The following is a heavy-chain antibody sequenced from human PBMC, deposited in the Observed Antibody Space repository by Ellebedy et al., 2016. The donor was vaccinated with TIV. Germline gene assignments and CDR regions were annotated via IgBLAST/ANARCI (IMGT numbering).Heavy chain of an antibody. J-gene: IGHJ4*02. CDR2: IIPIFGTA. D-gene: IGHD4-17*01. CDR1: GCTFSSYA. V-gene: IGHV1-69*13. Sequence: SVKVSCXASGCTFSSYAISWVRQAPGQGLEWMGGIIPIFGTANYAQKFQGRVTITADESTSTAYMELSSLRSEDTAVYDCARGPGGSEIAAIDYGEYVPGYWGQGTLVTVSS. CDR3: ARGPGGSEIAAIDYGEYVPGY.